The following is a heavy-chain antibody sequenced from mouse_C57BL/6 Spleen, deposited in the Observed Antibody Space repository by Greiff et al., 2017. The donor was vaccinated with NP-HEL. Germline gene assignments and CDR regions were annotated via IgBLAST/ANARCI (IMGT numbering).Heavy chain of an antibody. CDR3: ARSPDYYGSSYPFDY. J-gene: IGHJ2*01. CDR1: GYTFTSYW. CDR2: IYPGSGST. V-gene: IGHV1-55*01. D-gene: IGHD1-1*01. Sequence: QVQLQQPGAELVKPGASVKMSCKASGYTFTSYWITWVKQRPGQGLEWIGDIYPGSGSTNYNEKFKSKATLTVDTSSSTAYMQLSSLTSEDSAVYYCARSPDYYGSSYPFDYWGQGTTLTVSS.